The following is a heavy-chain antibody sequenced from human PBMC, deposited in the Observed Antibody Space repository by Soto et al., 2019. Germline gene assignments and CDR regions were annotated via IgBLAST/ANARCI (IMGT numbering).Heavy chain of an antibody. D-gene: IGHD4-17*01. CDR1: GGTFRSFA. V-gene: IGHV1-69*12. J-gene: IGHJ4*02. Sequence: QVQLVQSGAEVKKPGSSVKVSCKVSGGTFRSFAISWVRQAPGQGLEWMGEIVPFFGTTNHVQKFQDRVTFTAGDSTRTAYMERRSLSSDDPAVSYCAGRDGANFSFDFWGQGTLVTVSS. CDR2: IVPFFGTT. CDR3: AGRDGANFSFDF.